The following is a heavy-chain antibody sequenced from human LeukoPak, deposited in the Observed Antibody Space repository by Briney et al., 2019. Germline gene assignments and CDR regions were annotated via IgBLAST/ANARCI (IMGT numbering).Heavy chain of an antibody. J-gene: IGHJ4*02. Sequence: GGSLRLSCAASGFTVSSNYMSWVRQAPGKGLEWVSVIYSGGSTYYADSVKGRFTISRDNSKNTLYLQMNSLRVEDTAVYYCAREPGYGDYGFDYWGQGTLVTVSS. V-gene: IGHV3-53*01. CDR2: IYSGGST. CDR3: AREPGYGDYGFDY. D-gene: IGHD4-17*01. CDR1: GFTVSSNY.